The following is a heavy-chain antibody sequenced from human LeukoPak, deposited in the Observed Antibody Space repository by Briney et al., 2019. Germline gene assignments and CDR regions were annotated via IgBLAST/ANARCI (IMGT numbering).Heavy chain of an antibody. CDR1: GFTFNSYA. V-gene: IGHV3-23*01. CDR3: AKGGSSWSEIDY. J-gene: IGHJ4*02. D-gene: IGHD6-13*01. Sequence: GGSLRLSCAASGFTFNSYAMYWVRQAPGKGLEWVSGISSSGGLTCYADSVKGRFTISRDNSKNTLHLQMNSLRADDTAVYYCAKGGSSWSEIDYWGQGTLVTVSS. CDR2: ISSSGGLT.